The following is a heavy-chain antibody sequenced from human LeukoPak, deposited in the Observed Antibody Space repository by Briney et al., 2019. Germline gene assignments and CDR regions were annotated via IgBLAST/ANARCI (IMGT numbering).Heavy chain of an antibody. V-gene: IGHV3-30*03. CDR1: GFTFSSYG. CDR3: AFNGYSYGYVFDY. CDR2: ISYDGSNK. D-gene: IGHD5-18*01. J-gene: IGHJ4*02. Sequence: GGSLRLSCAASGFTFSSYGMHWVRQAPGKGLEWVAVISYDGSNKYYADSVKGRFTISRDNSKNTLYLQMNSLRAEDTAVYHCAFNGYSYGYVFDYWGQGTLVTVSS.